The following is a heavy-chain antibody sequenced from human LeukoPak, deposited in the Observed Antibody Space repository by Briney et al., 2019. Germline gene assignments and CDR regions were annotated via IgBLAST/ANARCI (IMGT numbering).Heavy chain of an antibody. V-gene: IGHV3-7*01. CDR3: ERGADWTGYVTPSVDV. D-gene: IGHD3/OR15-3a*01. CDR2: IKQDGSEK. CDR1: GFTFSSYW. J-gene: IGHJ6*04. Sequence: GGSLRLSCAASGFTFSSYWMSWVRQAPGKGLEWVANIKQDGSEKYYVDSVKGRFTISRDNAKSTVNLQLNSLRVEDTAVYYCERGADWTGYVTPSVDVWGKGTTVTVSS.